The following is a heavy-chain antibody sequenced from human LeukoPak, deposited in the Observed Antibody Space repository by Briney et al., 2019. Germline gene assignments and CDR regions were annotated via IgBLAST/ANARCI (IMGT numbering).Heavy chain of an antibody. V-gene: IGHV1-8*01. Sequence: ASVKVSCKASGYTFTSYDINWVRQATGQGLEWVGWMNPNSGNTGYAQKFQGRVTMTRNTSISTAYMELSSLRSEDTAVYYCARYYDILTGYQGWGQGTLVTVSS. CDR1: GYTFTSYD. CDR2: MNPNSGNT. D-gene: IGHD3-9*01. CDR3: ARYYDILTGYQG. J-gene: IGHJ4*02.